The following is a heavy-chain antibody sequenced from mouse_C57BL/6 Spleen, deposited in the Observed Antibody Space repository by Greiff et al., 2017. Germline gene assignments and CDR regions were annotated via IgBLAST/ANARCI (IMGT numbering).Heavy chain of an antibody. CDR3: ARRGGLRRGQWFDY. D-gene: IGHD2-2*01. V-gene: IGHV8-12*01. CDR2: IYWDADK. J-gene: IGHJ2*01. Sequence: QVTLKESAPGILQSSQTLSPTYSFSGFLLSTSGIGVSCIRQPSGKGLEWLAHIYWDADKRYNPTLKSRVTNAKDTSRNQVFLQITIVDTADTAKYDCARRGGLRRGQWFDYWGHDTTLPVAS. CDR1: GFLLSTSGIG.